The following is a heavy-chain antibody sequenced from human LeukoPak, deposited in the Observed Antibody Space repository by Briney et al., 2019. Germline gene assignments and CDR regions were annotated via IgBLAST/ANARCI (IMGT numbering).Heavy chain of an antibody. D-gene: IGHD6-6*01. CDR1: GFTFSTYS. V-gene: IGHV3-21*04. CDR2: ISSSSSYM. J-gene: IGHJ5*02. CDR3: AREAARGVTMDWFDP. Sequence: GGSLRLSCAASGFTFSTYSMNWVRQAPGKGLELVSVISSSSSYMYYADSVKGRFTISRDNAKNSLYLQMNSLRVEDTAVYYCAREAARGVTMDWFDPWGLGTLVTVSS.